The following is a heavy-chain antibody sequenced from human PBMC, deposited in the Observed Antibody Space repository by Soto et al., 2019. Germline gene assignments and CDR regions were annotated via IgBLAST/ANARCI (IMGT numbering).Heavy chain of an antibody. Sequence: QVQLVQSGAEVKKPGASVKVSCKASGYTFTSYAMHWVRQAPGQRLEWMGWINAGNGNTKYSQKFQGRVTITRDTSASTAYMELSSLRSEDTAVYYCARWDSGSYSLDPWGQGTLVTVSS. D-gene: IGHD1-26*01. CDR3: ARWDSGSYSLDP. CDR2: INAGNGNT. J-gene: IGHJ5*02. V-gene: IGHV1-3*01. CDR1: GYTFTSYA.